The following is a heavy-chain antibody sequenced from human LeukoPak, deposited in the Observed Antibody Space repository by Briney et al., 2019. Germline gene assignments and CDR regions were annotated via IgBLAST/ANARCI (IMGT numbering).Heavy chain of an antibody. V-gene: IGHV5-51*01. CDR2: IYPGDSDT. CDR1: GHSFTSYW. J-gene: IGHJ4*02. Sequence: GESLKISCQGSGHSFTSYWIGWVRQMPGKGLEWMGIIYPGDSDTRYSPSFQGQVTISADKSISTAYLQWSSLKASDTAMYYCAVIDYYDSSGWAYFDYWGQGTLVTVSS. D-gene: IGHD3-22*01. CDR3: AVIDYYDSSGWAYFDY.